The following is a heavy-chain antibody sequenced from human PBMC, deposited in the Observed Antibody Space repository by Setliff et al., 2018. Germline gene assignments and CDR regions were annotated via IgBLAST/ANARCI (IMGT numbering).Heavy chain of an antibody. Sequence: GGSLRLSCAASGFIFSSHEMNWVRQAPGKGLEWVSYISSSGSTENYADSVKGRFTISRDNAENSLYLQMNGLRAEDTAVYYCARVKPFAMDVWGQGTTVTISS. J-gene: IGHJ6*02. CDR3: ARVKPFAMDV. V-gene: IGHV3-48*03. CDR2: ISSSGSTE. CDR1: GFIFSSHE.